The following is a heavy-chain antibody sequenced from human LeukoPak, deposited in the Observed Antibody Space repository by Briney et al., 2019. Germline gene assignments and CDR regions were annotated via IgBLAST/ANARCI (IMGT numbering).Heavy chain of an antibody. V-gene: IGHV3-9*01. Sequence: SGGSLRLSCAASGFTFDDYAMHWVRQAPGKGLEWVSGISWNSGSIGYADSVKGRFTISRDNAKNSLYLQMNSLRAEDTALYYCAKVVARVLDAFDIWGQGTMVTVSS. J-gene: IGHJ3*02. CDR3: AKVVARVLDAFDI. CDR2: ISWNSGSI. CDR1: GFTFDDYA. D-gene: IGHD2-8*02.